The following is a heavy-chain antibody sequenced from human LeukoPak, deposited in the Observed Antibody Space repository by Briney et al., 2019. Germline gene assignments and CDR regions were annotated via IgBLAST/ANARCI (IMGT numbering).Heavy chain of an antibody. CDR1: GFTFSSYS. CDR2: ISSSSSYI. V-gene: IGHV3-21*01. D-gene: IGHD6-19*01. J-gene: IGHJ3*02. CDR3: ARDLVAVAGTHAFDI. Sequence: PGGSLRLSCAASGFTFSSYSMNWVRQAPGKGLEWVSSISSSSSYIHYADSVKGRFTISRDNAKNSLYLQMNSLRAEDTAVYYCARDLVAVAGTHAFDIWGQGTMVTVSS.